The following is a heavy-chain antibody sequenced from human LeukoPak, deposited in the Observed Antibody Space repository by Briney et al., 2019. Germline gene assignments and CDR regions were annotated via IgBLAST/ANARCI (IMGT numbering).Heavy chain of an antibody. CDR2: ISTTSSFI. V-gene: IGHV3-21*01. D-gene: IGHD2-21*02. Sequence: PGGSLKLSCAASGFSFSLYNMNWVRQAPGKGLEWVSSISTTSSFIYYADSVKGRFTTSRDNAKNSLFLQMNSLRADDTAVYYCARETDCGGDCYPFDAFDIWGPGTMDTVSS. CDR3: ARETDCGGDCYPFDAFDI. CDR1: GFSFSLYN. J-gene: IGHJ3*02.